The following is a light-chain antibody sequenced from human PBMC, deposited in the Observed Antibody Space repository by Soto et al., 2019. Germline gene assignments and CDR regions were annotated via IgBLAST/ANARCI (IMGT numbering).Light chain of an antibody. Sequence: QSVLTQPPSASGTPGQRVTISCSGSSSSIGSYAVNWYQQLPGTAPKLLIYSNNQRPSGVPDRFSGSKSGTSASLAISGLQSEDEADYSCATWDDSLNGYVFGTGTKLTVL. J-gene: IGLJ1*01. CDR3: ATWDDSLNGYV. V-gene: IGLV1-44*01. CDR2: SNN. CDR1: SSSIGSYA.